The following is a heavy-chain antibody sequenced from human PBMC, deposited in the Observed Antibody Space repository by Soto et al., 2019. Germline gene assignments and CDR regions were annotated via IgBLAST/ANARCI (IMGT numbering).Heavy chain of an antibody. Sequence: EVHMVESGGGLVQPGGSLRLSCAAPGFSISDYWMSWVRQAPGKGLEWVGNINEDGSEENYVDSVKGRFTISRDNARNSLYLQMNSLRVEDTAVYYCCHTWVGGQGTLVTVSS. V-gene: IGHV3-7*01. D-gene: IGHD1-26*01. CDR1: GFSISDYW. CDR2: INEDGSEE. CDR3: CHTWV. J-gene: IGHJ4*02.